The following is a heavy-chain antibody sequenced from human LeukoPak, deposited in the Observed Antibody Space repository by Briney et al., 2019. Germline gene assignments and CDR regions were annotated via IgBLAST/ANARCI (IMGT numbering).Heavy chain of an antibody. J-gene: IGHJ6*02. Sequence: GGSLRLSCPASGFSISSTLMNWVRQAPGKGLEWVSVVANAVSMHYADPVKGRFTISRDTSRNSVYLQMDGLRVNYTAIYDGARSPPVGLLVNLGVYTYYGMDVWGQGTAVTVS. V-gene: IGHV3-53*05. CDR1: GFSISSTL. D-gene: IGHD2-8*02. CDR3: ARSPPVGLLVNLGVYTYYGMDV. CDR2: VANAVSM.